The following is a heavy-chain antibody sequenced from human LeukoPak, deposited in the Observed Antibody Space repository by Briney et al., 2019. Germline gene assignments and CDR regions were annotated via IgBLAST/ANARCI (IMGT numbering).Heavy chain of an antibody. V-gene: IGHV3-33*01. CDR1: GFTFSSYG. D-gene: IGHD2-2*01. Sequence: PGGSLRLSCAASGFTFSSYGMHWVRQAPGKGLGWVAVIWYVGSNKYYADSVKGRFTISRDNSKNTLYLQMNSLRAEDTAVYYRAREGGRYCSSTSCYPMAFDYWGQGTLVTVSS. CDR3: AREGGRYCSSTSCYPMAFDY. CDR2: IWYVGSNK. J-gene: IGHJ4*02.